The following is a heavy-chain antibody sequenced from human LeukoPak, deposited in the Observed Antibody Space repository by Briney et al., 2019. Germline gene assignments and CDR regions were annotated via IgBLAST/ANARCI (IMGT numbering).Heavy chain of an antibody. CDR1: GFTFSSYW. D-gene: IGHD6-19*01. J-gene: IGHJ4*02. V-gene: IGHV3-7*01. Sequence: GGSLRLSCAASGFTFSSYWMSWVRQAPGKGLEWVANINQGGSEKWYVASVKGRFTISRDNAKNSLYLQMNSLRAEDTAVYYCARRLAVAGTNFDYWGQGTLVTVSS. CDR2: INQGGSEK. CDR3: ARRLAVAGTNFDY.